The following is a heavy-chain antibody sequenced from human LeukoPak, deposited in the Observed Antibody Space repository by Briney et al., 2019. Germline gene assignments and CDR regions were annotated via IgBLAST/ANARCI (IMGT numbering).Heavy chain of an antibody. CDR1: DYTFTSYG. V-gene: IGHV1-18*01. J-gene: IGHJ5*02. CDR3: ARVDFWSGYLGGWFDP. CDR2: ISAYNGNT. D-gene: IGHD3-3*01. Sequence: ASVKVSCKASDYTFTSYGISWVRQAPGQGLEWMGWISAYNGNTNYAQKLQGRVTMTTDTSTSTAYMELRSLRSDDTAVYYCARVDFWSGYLGGWFDPWGQGTLVTVSS.